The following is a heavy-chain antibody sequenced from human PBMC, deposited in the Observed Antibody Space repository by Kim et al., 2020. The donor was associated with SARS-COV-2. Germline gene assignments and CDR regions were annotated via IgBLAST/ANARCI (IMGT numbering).Heavy chain of an antibody. V-gene: IGHV1-18*04. CDR2: ISAYNGNT. J-gene: IGHJ4*02. CDR3: ARGGPYFWSGTGNDY. CDR1: GYTFTSYG. D-gene: IGHD3-3*01. Sequence: ASVKVSCKASGYTFTSYGISWVRQAPGQGLEWMGWISAYNGNTNYAQKLQGRVTMTTDTSTSTAYMELRSLRSDDTAVYYCARGGPYFWSGTGNDYWGQGTLVTVSS.